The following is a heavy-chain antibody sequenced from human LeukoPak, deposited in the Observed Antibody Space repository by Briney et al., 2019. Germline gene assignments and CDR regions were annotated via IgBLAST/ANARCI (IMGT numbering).Heavy chain of an antibody. CDR2: IVPKLDKA. CDR3: PNGPYTRDQYGFYYYYMDV. J-gene: IGHJ6*03. Sequence: ASVSLSCKISTDTFSIFAPNGVPQAPGQGLEGMGRIVPKLDKAHYAPRFQGRVTITADRSTNAGFMGLRRLPSDAEDVYFCPNGPYTRDQYGFYYYYMDVWGKGTTVTVSS. CDR1: TDTFSIFA. V-gene: IGHV1-69*04. D-gene: IGHD2-2*01.